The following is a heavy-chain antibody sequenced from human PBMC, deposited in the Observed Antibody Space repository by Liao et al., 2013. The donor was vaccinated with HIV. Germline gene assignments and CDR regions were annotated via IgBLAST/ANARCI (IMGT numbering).Heavy chain of an antibody. D-gene: IGHD3-3*01. CDR3: ARTDQYYDFWNGYENWFDP. Sequence: QVQLQESGPGLVKPSQTLSLTCVVSGGSINSGNYFWSWVRQSTGKGLEWIGCVHTSGSTKSSPSLKSRVTISMDTSKNQFSLSLRSVTAADTAVYYCARTDQYYDFWNGYENWFDPWGQGTLVTVSS. V-gene: IGHV4-61*02. CDR1: GGSINSGNYF. CDR2: VHTSGST. J-gene: IGHJ5*02.